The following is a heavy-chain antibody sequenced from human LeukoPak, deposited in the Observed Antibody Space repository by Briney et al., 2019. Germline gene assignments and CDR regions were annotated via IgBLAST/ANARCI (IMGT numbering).Heavy chain of an antibody. CDR1: GGSISSSSYY. CDR2: IYYSGST. CDR3: ARPQNSGSYSGAFDI. J-gene: IGHJ3*02. V-gene: IGHV4-39*01. D-gene: IGHD1-26*01. Sequence: SETLSLTCTVSGGSISSSSYYWGWIRQPPGKGLEWIGSIYYSGSTYYNPSLKSRVTISVDTSKNQFSLKLSSVTAADTAVYYCARPQNSGSYSGAFDIWGQGTLVTVSS.